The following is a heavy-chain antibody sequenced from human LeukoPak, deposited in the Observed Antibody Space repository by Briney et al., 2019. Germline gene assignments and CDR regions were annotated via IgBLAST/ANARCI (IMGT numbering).Heavy chain of an antibody. J-gene: IGHJ4*02. V-gene: IGHV3-23*01. CDR2: LTGSGAST. Sequence: GESLRLSCAASGFIFGTYSMTWVRQAPGRGLEWVSALTGSGASTYYAGSVKGRFTISRDNSKNTLSLQMSSLRAEDTAVYYCVKGRSGTAMPKAVFDYWGQGTLVTVSS. D-gene: IGHD5-18*01. CDR1: GFIFGTYS. CDR3: VKGRSGTAMPKAVFDY.